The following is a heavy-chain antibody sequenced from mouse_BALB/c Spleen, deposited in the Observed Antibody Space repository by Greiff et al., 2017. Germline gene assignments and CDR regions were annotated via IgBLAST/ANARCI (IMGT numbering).Heavy chain of an antibody. CDR2: IRNKANGYTT. D-gene: IGHD1-1*01. V-gene: IGHV7-3*02. CDR1: GFTVTDYY. CDR3: ARDGYYVSSWYFDV. J-gene: IGHJ1*01. Sequence: VQRVESGGGLVQPGGSLRLSCATSGFTVTDYYMSWVRQPPGKALEWLGFIRNKANGYTTEYSASVKGRFTISRDNSQSILYLQMNTLRAEDSATYYCARDGYYVSSWYFDVRGAGTTVTDSP.